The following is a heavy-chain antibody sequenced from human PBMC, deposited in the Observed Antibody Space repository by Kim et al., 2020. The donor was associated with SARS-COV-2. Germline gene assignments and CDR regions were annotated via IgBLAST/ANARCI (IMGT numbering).Heavy chain of an antibody. CDR3: ARGGGRYCSASVCYTVDY. V-gene: IGHV4-34*01. CDR1: GGAFSGYY. CDR2: VSPSGST. J-gene: IGHJ4*02. Sequence: SETLSLTCVVYGGAFSGYYWSWIRQSPGKGLEWIGEVSPSGSTNSNPSLRSRGTISGDTSKNQFSLKVTSVTAADTAVYYCARGGGRYCSASVCYTVDYWGQGTLVTVSS. D-gene: IGHD2-2*02.